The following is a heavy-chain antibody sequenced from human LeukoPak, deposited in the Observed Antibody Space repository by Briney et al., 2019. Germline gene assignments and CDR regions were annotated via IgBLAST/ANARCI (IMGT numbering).Heavy chain of an antibody. CDR1: GFTCSSYW. V-gene: IGHV3-7*01. CDR3: ARDTWVVPAAIDY. CDR2: IKQDGSEK. D-gene: IGHD2-2*01. Sequence: PGGSLRLSCAASGFTCSSYWMSWVRQAPGKGLEWVANIKQDGSEKYYVDSVKGRFTISRDNAKNSLYLQMNSLRAEDTAVYYCARDTWVVPAAIDYWGQGTLVTVSS. J-gene: IGHJ4*02.